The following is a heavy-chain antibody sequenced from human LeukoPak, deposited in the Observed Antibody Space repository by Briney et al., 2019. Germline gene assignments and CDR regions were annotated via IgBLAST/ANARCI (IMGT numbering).Heavy chain of an antibody. CDR2: ISSSSSYR. CDR3: ARMEGRGYYDSSGYY. CDR1: GFTFSSYS. D-gene: IGHD3-22*01. Sequence: PGGSLRLSCAASGFTFSSYSMNWVRQAPGKGLEWVSSISSSSSYRYYADSVKGRFTISRDNAKKSLYLQMNSLRAEDTAVYYCARMEGRGYYDSSGYYWGQGTLVTVSS. J-gene: IGHJ4*02. V-gene: IGHV3-21*01.